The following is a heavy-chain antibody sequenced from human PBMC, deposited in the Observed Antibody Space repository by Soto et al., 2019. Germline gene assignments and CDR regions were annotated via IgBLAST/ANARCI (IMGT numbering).Heavy chain of an antibody. CDR1: GGAITSGGYH. V-gene: IGHV4-31*03. D-gene: IGHD3-22*01. CDR2: IYYSGST. J-gene: IGHJ3*02. Sequence: QVQLQEAGPGLVKPSQTLSLTCTVSGGAITSGGYHWSWIRQHPGKGLEWIGSIYYSGSTYYTPSTXSXFTIPVDTSKNQFSLTLNSMTAADPAVYYCAREVRPDDAFDMWGQGTMVTVSS. CDR3: AREVRPDDAFDM.